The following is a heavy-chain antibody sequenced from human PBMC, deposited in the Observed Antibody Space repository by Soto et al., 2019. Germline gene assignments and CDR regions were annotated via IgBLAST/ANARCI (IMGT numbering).Heavy chain of an antibody. V-gene: IGHV4-39*01. J-gene: IGHJ4*02. CDR3: ARHRWGSGSYSGLLDF. CDR1: GGSISTSSYF. Sequence: QLQLQESGPGLVKPSETLSLTCSVSGGSISTSSYFWGWIRQPPGKGLEWVGAVHYSGRANYRSSLQRRGTRSVDTSQNQFSLRLRAVTAADTAVYYCARHRWGSGSYSGLLDFWGQGALVTVSS. CDR2: VHYSGRA. D-gene: IGHD3-10*01.